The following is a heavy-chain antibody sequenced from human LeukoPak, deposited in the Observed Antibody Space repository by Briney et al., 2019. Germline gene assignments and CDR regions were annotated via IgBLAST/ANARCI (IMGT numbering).Heavy chain of an antibody. D-gene: IGHD5-18*01. J-gene: IGHJ4*02. V-gene: IGHV3-7*01. CDR2: IKKDGSEK. CDR3: ARHLSGITGYTYGRGIDY. Sequence: GGSLRLSCAASGFTFSSYWMSWVRQAPGKGLEWVANIKKDGSEKYYVDSVKGRFTISRDNAKKSLYLQMNSLRAEDTAVYYCARHLSGITGYTYGRGIDYWGQGTLVSVSS. CDR1: GFTFSSYW.